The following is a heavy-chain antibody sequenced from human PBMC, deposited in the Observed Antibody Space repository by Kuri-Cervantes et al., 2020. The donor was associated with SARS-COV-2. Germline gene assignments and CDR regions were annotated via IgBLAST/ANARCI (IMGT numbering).Heavy chain of an antibody. D-gene: IGHD3-22*01. V-gene: IGHV1-69*13. CDR3: ALHGGYYSLFFDY. CDR1: GGTFSTYG. J-gene: IGHJ4*02. CDR2: IIPFFGTP. Sequence: SVKVSCKASGGTFSTYGFTWVRQAPGQGLEWMGGIIPFFGTPNYAQKFEGRVTITADESTSTAYMELSSLRSEDTAVYYCALHGGYYSLFFDYWGQGTLVTVSS.